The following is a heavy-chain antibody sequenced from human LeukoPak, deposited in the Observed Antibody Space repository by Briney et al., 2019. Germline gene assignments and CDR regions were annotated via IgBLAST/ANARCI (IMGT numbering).Heavy chain of an antibody. J-gene: IGHJ6*02. CDR1: GFTFDDYA. D-gene: IGHD1-1*01. CDR3: ARTDLYHYYYGMDV. Sequence: PGRSLRLSCAASGFTFDDYAMHWVRQAPGKGLEWVSGISWNSGSIGYADSVKGRFTISRDNAKNSLYLQMNSLRAEDTAVYYCARTDLYHYYYGMDVWGQGTTVTVSS. CDR2: ISWNSGSI. V-gene: IGHV3-9*01.